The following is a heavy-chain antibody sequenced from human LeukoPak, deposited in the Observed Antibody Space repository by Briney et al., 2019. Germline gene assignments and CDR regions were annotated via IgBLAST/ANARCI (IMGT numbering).Heavy chain of an antibody. J-gene: IGHJ4*02. CDR3: ARDLRRYDSSGYYYY. Sequence: ASVKVSCKASGYIFTSYGISWVRQAPGQGLEWMGWISAYNGNTNYAQKLQGRVTMTTDTSTSTAYMELRSLRSDDTAVYYCARDLRRYDSSGYYYYWGQGTLVTVSS. D-gene: IGHD3-22*01. CDR1: GYIFTSYG. CDR2: ISAYNGNT. V-gene: IGHV1-18*01.